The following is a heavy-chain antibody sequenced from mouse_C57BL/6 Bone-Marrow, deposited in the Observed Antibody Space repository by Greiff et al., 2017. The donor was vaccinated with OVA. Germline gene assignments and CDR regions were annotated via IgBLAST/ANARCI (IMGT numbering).Heavy chain of an antibody. CDR3: ARQDYGSSSGYFDV. V-gene: IGHV5-9*01. CDR2: ISGGGGNT. Sequence: EVKLMESGGGLVKPGGSLKLSCAASGFTFSSYTMSWVRQTPEKRLEWVATISGGGGNTYYPDSVKGRFTISRDNAKNTLYLQMSSLRSEDTALYYCARQDYGSSSGYFDVWGTGTTVTVSS. CDR1: GFTFSSYT. D-gene: IGHD1-1*01. J-gene: IGHJ1*03.